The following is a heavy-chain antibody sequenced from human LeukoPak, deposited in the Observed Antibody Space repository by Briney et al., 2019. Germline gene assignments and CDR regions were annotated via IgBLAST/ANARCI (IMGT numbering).Heavy chain of an antibody. CDR2: IYSSGNT. J-gene: IGHJ3*02. D-gene: IGHD2-2*02. CDR3: ARGSASPAAITFDI. V-gene: IGHV4-4*07. Sequence: PWETLSLTCTVSGGSISSYFWSWIRQPAGKGLEWIGRIYSSGNTNYNPSLKSRVTMSVDTSKNQFSLKLSSVTAADTAVYYCARGSASPAAITFDIWGQGTMVTVSS. CDR1: GGSISSYF.